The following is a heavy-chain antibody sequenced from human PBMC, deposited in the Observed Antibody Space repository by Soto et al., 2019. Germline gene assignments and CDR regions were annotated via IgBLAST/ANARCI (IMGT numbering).Heavy chain of an antibody. CDR3: ARDQALAPTVWGY. D-gene: IGHD7-27*01. Sequence: SETLSLTCTVSGGSMSSYYWSWIRQPSXKGLEWIGRIYTSGSTNYNPSLKSRVTMSVDTSKNQFFLRLTSVTAADTARYYCARDQALAPTVWGYWGQGIQVTVSS. J-gene: IGHJ4*02. CDR1: GGSMSSYY. V-gene: IGHV4-4*07. CDR2: IYTSGST.